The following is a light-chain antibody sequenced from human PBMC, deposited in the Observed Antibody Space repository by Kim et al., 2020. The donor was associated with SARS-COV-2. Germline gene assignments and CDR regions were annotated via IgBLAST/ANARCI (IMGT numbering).Light chain of an antibody. CDR1: ALPKQY. Sequence: SYELTQPPSVSVSPGQTARITCSGDALPKQYAYWYQQKPGQAPVLVIYKDSERPSGIPERFSGSSSGTTVTLTISGVQAEDEADYYCQSADSGVVVFGGGTQLTVL. CDR3: QSADSGVVV. V-gene: IGLV3-25*03. J-gene: IGLJ2*01. CDR2: KDS.